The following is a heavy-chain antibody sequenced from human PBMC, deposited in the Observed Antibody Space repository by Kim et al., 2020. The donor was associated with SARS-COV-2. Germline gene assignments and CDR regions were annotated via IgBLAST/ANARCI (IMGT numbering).Heavy chain of an antibody. V-gene: IGHV3-21*01. CDR3: ARVYAEMATMLYNWFDP. Sequence: GGSLRLSCAASGFTFSSYSMNWVRQAPGKGLEWVSSISSSSSYIYYADSVKGRFTISRDNAKNSLYLQMNSLRAEDTAVYYCARVYAEMATMLYNWFDPWGQGTLVTVSS. CDR2: ISSSSSYI. J-gene: IGHJ5*02. D-gene: IGHD5-12*01. CDR1: GFTFSSYS.